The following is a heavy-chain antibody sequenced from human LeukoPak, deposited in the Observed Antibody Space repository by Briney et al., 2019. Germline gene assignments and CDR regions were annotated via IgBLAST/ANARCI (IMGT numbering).Heavy chain of an antibody. V-gene: IGHV1-69*13. J-gene: IGHJ4*02. Sequence: SVKVSCKASGGTFSSYAISWVRQAPGQGLEWMGGIIPIFGTANYAQKFQGRVTITADESTSTTYMELSSLRSEDTAVYYCARDKEYYYDSSGYYYSFDYWGQGTLVTVSS. CDR1: GGTFSSYA. D-gene: IGHD3-22*01. CDR3: ARDKEYYYDSSGYYYSFDY. CDR2: IIPIFGTA.